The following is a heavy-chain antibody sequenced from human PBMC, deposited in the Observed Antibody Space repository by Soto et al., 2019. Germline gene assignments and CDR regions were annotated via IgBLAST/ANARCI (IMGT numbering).Heavy chain of an antibody. J-gene: IGHJ6*03. Sequence: GASVKVSCKASGYTFTSYGISWVRQAPGQGLEWMGWISAYNGNTNYAQKLQGRVTMTTDTSTSTAYMELRSLRSDDTAVYYCATSVPNGDIVVVPAAMFPYYYYYMDVWGKGTTVTVSS. CDR1: GYTFTSYG. CDR3: ATSVPNGDIVVVPAAMFPYYYYYMDV. CDR2: ISAYNGNT. V-gene: IGHV1-18*01. D-gene: IGHD2-2*01.